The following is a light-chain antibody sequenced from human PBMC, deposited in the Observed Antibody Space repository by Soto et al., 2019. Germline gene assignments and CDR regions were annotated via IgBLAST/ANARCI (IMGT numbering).Light chain of an antibody. CDR3: QQYNKWPLT. J-gene: IGKJ3*01. V-gene: IGKV3-15*01. Sequence: EIVMTQSPVTPSVSPGERATLSCTASQSVNNNVAWYQQTPGHTPRLLIYSASIGSTGTPARFSGSGSGSDSTLNISCLQSEDFAVYYCQQYNKWPLTFGPGTKVDIK. CDR1: QSVNNN. CDR2: SAS.